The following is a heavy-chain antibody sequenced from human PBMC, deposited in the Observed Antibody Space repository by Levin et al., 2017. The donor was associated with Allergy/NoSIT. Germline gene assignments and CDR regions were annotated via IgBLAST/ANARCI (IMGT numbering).Heavy chain of an antibody. V-gene: IGHV3-7*01. D-gene: IGHD6-13*01. CDR2: IKQDGSEK. J-gene: IGHJ4*02. Sequence: LSLTCAASGFTFSTLWMTWVRQAPGKGLEWVANIKQDGSEKYYADSVKGRFFISGDNAKESLYLQMNSLRGEDTAVYYCARWGYSQSSWYIDYWGQGTLVTVSS. CDR1: GFTFSTLW. CDR3: ARWGYSQSSWYIDY.